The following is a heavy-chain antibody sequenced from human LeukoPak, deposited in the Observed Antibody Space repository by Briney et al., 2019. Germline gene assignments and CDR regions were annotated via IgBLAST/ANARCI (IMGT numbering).Heavy chain of an antibody. CDR1: GYSFTNFG. Sequence: GASVKVSYKASGYSFTNFGINWVRQAPGQGLEWMGWISPNSGNTNYAQNLQGRVTMTTDTSTSTAYMELRSLTSDDTASYYCARDYTYWGQGTLVTVSS. J-gene: IGHJ4*02. V-gene: IGHV1-18*01. CDR2: ISPNSGNT. CDR3: ARDYTY. D-gene: IGHD3-16*01.